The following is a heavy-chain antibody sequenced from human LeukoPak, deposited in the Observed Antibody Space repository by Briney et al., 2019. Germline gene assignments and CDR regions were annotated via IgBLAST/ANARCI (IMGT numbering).Heavy chain of an antibody. Sequence: SETLSLTCNVSGGSFSSGTYYWSWIRQPPGKGLEWIGYIYYSGSTKYNPSLKSRVTISVDTSKNQFSLKLYSVTAADTAVYYCARDSLITAAGLVGMDVWGQGTTVTVSS. CDR1: GGSFSSGTYY. J-gene: IGHJ6*02. CDR3: ARDSLITAAGLVGMDV. V-gene: IGHV4-61*01. D-gene: IGHD6-13*01. CDR2: IYYSGST.